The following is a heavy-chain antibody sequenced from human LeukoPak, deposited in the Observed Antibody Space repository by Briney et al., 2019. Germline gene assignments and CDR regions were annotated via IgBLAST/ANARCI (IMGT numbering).Heavy chain of an antibody. J-gene: IGHJ1*01. CDR1: GGTFSSYA. Sequence: SVKVSCKASGGTFSSYAISWVRQAPGQGLEWMGRIIPIPGIANYAQKFQGRATITADKSTSTAYMELSSLRSEDTAVYYCARGPDYGDYVPLQHWGQGTLVTVSS. V-gene: IGHV1-69*04. CDR2: IIPIPGIA. D-gene: IGHD4-17*01. CDR3: ARGPDYGDYVPLQH.